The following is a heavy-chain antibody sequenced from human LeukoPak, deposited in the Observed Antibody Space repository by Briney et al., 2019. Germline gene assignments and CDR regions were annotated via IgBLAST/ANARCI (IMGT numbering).Heavy chain of an antibody. CDR3: ARGGGYSYGSFDY. CDR2: INRDGSST. Sequence: GGSLRLSCAASGVIFSNYWMHWVRQAPGKGLVWVSRINRDGSSTSYADSVKGRFTISRDNAKDTLYLQMNSLRVEDTAVYYCARGGGYSYGSFDYWGQGTLVTVSS. J-gene: IGHJ4*02. CDR1: GVIFSNYW. D-gene: IGHD5-18*01. V-gene: IGHV3-74*01.